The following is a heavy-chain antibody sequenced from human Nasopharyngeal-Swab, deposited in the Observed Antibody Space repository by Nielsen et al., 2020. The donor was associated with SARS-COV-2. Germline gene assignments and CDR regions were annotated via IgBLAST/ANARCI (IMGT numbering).Heavy chain of an antibody. CDR1: GGSFRGYY. CDR2: INHSGST. D-gene: IGHD3-10*01. V-gene: IGHV4-34*01. CDR3: ARGGTYGSGNWFDP. Sequence: GSLRLSCAVYGGSFRGYYWSWIRQPPGKGLEWIGEINHSGSTNYNPSLKSRVTISVDTSKNQFSLKLSSVTAADTAVYYCARGGTYGSGNWFDPWGQGTLVTVSS. J-gene: IGHJ5*02.